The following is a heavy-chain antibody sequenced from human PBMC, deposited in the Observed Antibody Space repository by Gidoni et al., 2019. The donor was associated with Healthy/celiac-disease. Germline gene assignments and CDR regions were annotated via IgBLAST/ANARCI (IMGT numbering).Heavy chain of an antibody. J-gene: IGHJ5*02. D-gene: IGHD6-13*01. Sequence: QVQLVESGGGVVQPGRSLRLSCAASGFTFSSYAMHWVRQAPGKGLEWVAVISYDGSNKYYAESVKGRFTISRDNSKNTLYLQMNSLRAEDTAVYYCARGGEYSSSWYVEVASVSVFNWFDPWGQGTLVTVSS. CDR1: GFTFSSYA. CDR2: ISYDGSNK. V-gene: IGHV3-30-3*01. CDR3: ARGGEYSSSWYVEVASVSVFNWFDP.